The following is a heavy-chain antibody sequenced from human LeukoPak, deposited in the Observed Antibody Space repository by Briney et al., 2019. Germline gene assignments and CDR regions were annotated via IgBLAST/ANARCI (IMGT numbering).Heavy chain of an antibody. J-gene: IGHJ4*02. CDR1: GYSFTGHY. CDR3: ARTLYIAAVPGGFDY. Sequence: ASVKVSCKASGYSFTGHYMHWVRQAPGQGLEWMGWINPKNAGTNFAQRFQGRVTMTRDTSISTVYMELSRLRSDDTALYYCARTLYIAAVPGGFDYWGQGTLVTVSS. V-gene: IGHV1-2*02. D-gene: IGHD6-13*01. CDR2: INPKNAGT.